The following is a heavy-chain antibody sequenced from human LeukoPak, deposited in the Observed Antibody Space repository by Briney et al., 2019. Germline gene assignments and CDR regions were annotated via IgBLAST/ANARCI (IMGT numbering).Heavy chain of an antibody. Sequence: PGGSLRLSCAASGFTFSSYAMSWVRQAPGKGLEWVSAISGSGGSTYYADSVKGRFTISRDNSKNTLYLQMNSLRAEDTAVYYCARASSGWYYFDYWGQGTLVTVSS. CDR2: ISGSGGST. D-gene: IGHD6-19*01. CDR1: GFTFSSYA. J-gene: IGHJ4*02. V-gene: IGHV3-23*01. CDR3: ARASSGWYYFDY.